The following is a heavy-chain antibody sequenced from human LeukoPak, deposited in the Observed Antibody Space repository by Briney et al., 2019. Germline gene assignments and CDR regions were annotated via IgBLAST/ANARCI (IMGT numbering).Heavy chain of an antibody. CDR2: INPNSGGT. Sequence: GASVKVSCKASGYTFTGYYMHWVRQAPGQGLEWMGWINPNSGGTNYAQKFQGRVTMTRDTSISTAYMELSRLRSDDTAVYYCAREDFLLWFGQGHYYMDVWGKGTTVTISS. D-gene: IGHD3-10*01. V-gene: IGHV1-2*02. J-gene: IGHJ6*03. CDR3: AREDFLLWFGQGHYYMDV. CDR1: GYTFTGYY.